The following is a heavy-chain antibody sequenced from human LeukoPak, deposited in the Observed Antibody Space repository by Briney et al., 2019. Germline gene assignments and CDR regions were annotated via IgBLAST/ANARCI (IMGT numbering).Heavy chain of an antibody. D-gene: IGHD2-15*01. CDR1: GGSISSSSYY. V-gene: IGHV4-39*07. CDR2: IYYSGST. CDR3: ASPYCSGGSCYSWLTWGAFDI. J-gene: IGHJ3*02. Sequence: KPSETLSLTCTVSGGSISSSSYYWGWIRQPPGKGLEWIGGIYYSGSTYYNPSLKSRVTISVDTSKNQFSLKLSSVTAADTAVYYCASPYCSGGSCYSWLTWGAFDIWGQGTMVTVSS.